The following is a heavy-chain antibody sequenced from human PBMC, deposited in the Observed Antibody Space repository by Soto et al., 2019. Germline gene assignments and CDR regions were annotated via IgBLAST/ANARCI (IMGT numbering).Heavy chain of an antibody. V-gene: IGHV4-59*12. Sequence: QVQLQQSGPGLVKPSETLSLTCTVFGGSIRPYYWSWIRQPPGKDLEWIGYIYYTGSTNYSPSLKGRVTMSLDTSKSLLSLDLNSVTAADTAVYYCARGSPLSSSFPLDYWGQGSLVAVSS. D-gene: IGHD6-6*01. CDR3: ARGSPLSSSFPLDY. CDR2: IYYTGST. CDR1: GGSIRPYY. J-gene: IGHJ4*02.